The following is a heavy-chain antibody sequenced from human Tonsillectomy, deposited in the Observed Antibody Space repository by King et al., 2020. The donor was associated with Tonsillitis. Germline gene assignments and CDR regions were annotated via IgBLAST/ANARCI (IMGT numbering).Heavy chain of an antibody. CDR1: EFTFSSSW. D-gene: IGHD6-19*01. J-gene: IGHJ4*02. Sequence: VQLVESGGGLVQPGGSLKLSCAASEFTFSSSWMTWVRQAPGKGLQWVATIKPDGSEKYYADSVNGRFTVSRDNAKSSLDLQMNSLRSEDTALYYCARDQAYSSFDYWGQGTLVTVSS. CDR3: ARDQAYSSFDY. V-gene: IGHV3-7*04. CDR2: IKPDGSEK.